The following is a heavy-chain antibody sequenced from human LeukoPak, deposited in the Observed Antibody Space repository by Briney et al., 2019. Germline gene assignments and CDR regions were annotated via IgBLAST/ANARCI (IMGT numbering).Heavy chain of an antibody. CDR2: INWNGGSI. V-gene: IGHV3-20*01. Sequence: GSLRLSCAASGFTFDDYGMSWVRQAPGKGLEWVSGINWNGGSIGYADSVKGRFTISRDNAKNSLYLQMNSLRAEDTALYHCARGGTLTPTLYGMDVWGQGTTVTVSS. CDR1: GFTFDDYG. J-gene: IGHJ6*02. CDR3: ARGGTLTPTLYGMDV.